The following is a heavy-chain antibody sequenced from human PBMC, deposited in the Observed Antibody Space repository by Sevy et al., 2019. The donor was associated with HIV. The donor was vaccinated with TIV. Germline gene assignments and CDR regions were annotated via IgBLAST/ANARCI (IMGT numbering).Heavy chain of an antibody. J-gene: IGHJ4*02. D-gene: IGHD4-17*01. CDR1: GFPFSTYE. Sequence: GGSLRLSCTASGFPFSTYEMSWVRQAPGKGLEWISYISNSGTTKYYSDSVKGRFTISRENAKKSLYLQMNSLRAEDTALYYCARDLPPSATTVAHFDYWGRGTLVTVSS. CDR2: ISNSGTTK. CDR3: ARDLPPSATTVAHFDY. V-gene: IGHV3-48*03.